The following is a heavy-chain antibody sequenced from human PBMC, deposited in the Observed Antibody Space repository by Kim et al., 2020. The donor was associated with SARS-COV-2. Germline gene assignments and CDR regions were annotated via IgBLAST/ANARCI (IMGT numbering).Heavy chain of an antibody. D-gene: IGHD1-26*01. V-gene: IGHV3-9*01. CDR3: AKDGLVGATRGDPYYFDY. CDR1: GFTFDDYA. CDR2: ISWNSGSI. J-gene: IGHJ4*02. Sequence: GGSLRLSCAASGFTFDDYAMHWVRQAPGKGLEWVSGISWNSGSIGYADSVKGRFTISRDNAKNSLYLQMNSLRAEDTALYYCAKDGLVGATRGDPYYFDYWGQGTLVTVSS.